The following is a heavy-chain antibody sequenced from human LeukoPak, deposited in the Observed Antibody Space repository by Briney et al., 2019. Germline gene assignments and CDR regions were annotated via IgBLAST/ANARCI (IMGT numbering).Heavy chain of an antibody. J-gene: IGHJ4*02. D-gene: IGHD3-3*01. CDR3: ANGRFLEWFIS. Sequence: GGSLRLSCAASGFSFSSFAMSWVRQAPGKGLEWISAISGSGGSTYYADSVKGRFTISRDNSKNTLYLQMNSLRAEDTAVYYCANGRFLEWFISWGQGTLVTVSS. CDR1: GFSFSSFA. V-gene: IGHV3-23*01. CDR2: ISGSGGST.